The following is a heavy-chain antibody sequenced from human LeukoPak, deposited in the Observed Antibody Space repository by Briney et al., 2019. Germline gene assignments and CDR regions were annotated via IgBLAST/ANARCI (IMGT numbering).Heavy chain of an antibody. CDR3: AKVLIWTYGSGNYYKGAFDI. J-gene: IGHJ3*02. CDR1: GFTFSSYG. CDR2: ISYDGSNK. D-gene: IGHD3-10*01. V-gene: IGHV3-30*18. Sequence: GGSLRLSCAASGFTFSSYGMHWVRQAPGKGLEWVAVISYDGSNKYYADSVKGRFTISRDNSKNTLYLHMNSLRAEDTAVYYCAKVLIWTYGSGNYYKGAFDIWGQGTMVTVSS.